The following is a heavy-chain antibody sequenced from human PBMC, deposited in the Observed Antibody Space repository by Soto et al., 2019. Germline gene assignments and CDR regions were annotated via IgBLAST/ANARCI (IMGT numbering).Heavy chain of an antibody. J-gene: IGHJ6*02. D-gene: IGHD1-20*01. CDR2: ISYSGST. CDR3: ARDNWNPRVTYYGLDV. V-gene: IGHV4-59*01. Sequence: SETLSLTCTVSGDSISSYYWSWIRQPPGKGLEWIGYISYSGSTNYNPSLQSRVTISVDTSKNQFSLKLSSVTAADTAVYYCARDNWNPRVTYYGLDVWGQGTTVTVSS. CDR1: GDSISSYY.